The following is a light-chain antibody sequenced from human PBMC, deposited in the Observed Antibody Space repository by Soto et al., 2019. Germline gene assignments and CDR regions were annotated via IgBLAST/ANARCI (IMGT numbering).Light chain of an antibody. V-gene: IGKV1-33*01. CDR2: DAS. J-gene: IGKJ4*01. Sequence: DIQMTQSPSSLSASVGDRVTITCQASQDITNYLNWYQQKPGKAPQLLIHDASNLETGVPSRFSGSGSGTDFTFTISSLQPEDIATYYCQQYDYLPLTFGGGTKVEIE. CDR1: QDITNY. CDR3: QQYDYLPLT.